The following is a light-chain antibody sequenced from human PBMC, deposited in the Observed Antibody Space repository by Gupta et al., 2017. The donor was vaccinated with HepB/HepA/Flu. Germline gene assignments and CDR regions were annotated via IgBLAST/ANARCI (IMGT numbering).Light chain of an antibody. J-gene: IGKJ5*01. V-gene: IGKV3-20*01. CDR3: HQYSSSSRT. CDR2: GAS. Sequence: EIVLTQSPGTLSLSPGERATLSCRARQNVSSYYLAWYQQKPGQAPRLLLYGASSRATGIPDRFSGSGSGTDFILIISRLEPEDFAVYYCHQYSSSSRTFGQGTRLEIK. CDR1: QNVSSYY.